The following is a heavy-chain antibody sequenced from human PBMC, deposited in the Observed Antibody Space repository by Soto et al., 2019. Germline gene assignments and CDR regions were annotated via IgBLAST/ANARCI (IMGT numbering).Heavy chain of an antibody. D-gene: IGHD2-2*01. CDR1: GFTFSSYA. Sequence: GGSLRLSCAGSGFTFSSYAMSWVRQAPGKGLEWVSVISGSGDSTYYADSMKGRFTISRDNSKNTVYLQMNSLRADDTAVYYCAKPNLYCSSTSCYDCWGQGTLVTVSS. V-gene: IGHV3-23*01. CDR3: AKPNLYCSSTSCYDC. J-gene: IGHJ4*02. CDR2: ISGSGDST.